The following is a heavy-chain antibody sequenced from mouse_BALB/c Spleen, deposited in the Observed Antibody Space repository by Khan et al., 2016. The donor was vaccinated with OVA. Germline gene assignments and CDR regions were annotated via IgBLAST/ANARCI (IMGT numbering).Heavy chain of an antibody. J-gene: IGHJ2*01. Sequence: EVQLQESGPGLVKPSQSLYLTCTVTGYSITSDYAWNWIRQFPGNKLEWMGYISYSGSTSYNPSLKSRISITRDTSKNQFFLQLNYGTTEDTATYYCARTIMANWGQGTTLTGAS. CDR2: ISYSGST. CDR1: GYSITSDYA. V-gene: IGHV3-2*02. CDR3: ARTIMAN.